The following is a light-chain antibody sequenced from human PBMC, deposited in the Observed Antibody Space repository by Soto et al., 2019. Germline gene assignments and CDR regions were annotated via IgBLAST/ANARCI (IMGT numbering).Light chain of an antibody. J-gene: IGKJ1*01. CDR2: DAS. Sequence: DIQMTQSPSTLSASVGDRVTITCGASQSISSWLAWYQQKPGKAPKLLIYDASSLESGVPSRFSGSGSGTQFTITIRSLKPDDFATYYCQQYNSSTKFAQGTKV. CDR1: QSISSW. V-gene: IGKV1-5*01. CDR3: QQYNSSTK.